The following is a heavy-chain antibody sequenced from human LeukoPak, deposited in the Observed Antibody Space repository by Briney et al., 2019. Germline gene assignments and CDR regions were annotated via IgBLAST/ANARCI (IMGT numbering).Heavy chain of an antibody. CDR2: INHSGST. CDR1: GGSISSYY. D-gene: IGHD6-13*01. CDR3: ARPGYSSSWYGV. Sequence: PSETLSLTCTVSGGSISSYYWSWIRQPPGKGLEWIGEINHSGSTNYNPSLKSRVTISVDTSKNQFSLKLSSVTAADTAVYYCARPGYSSSWYGVWGQGTLVTVSS. V-gene: IGHV4-34*01. J-gene: IGHJ4*02.